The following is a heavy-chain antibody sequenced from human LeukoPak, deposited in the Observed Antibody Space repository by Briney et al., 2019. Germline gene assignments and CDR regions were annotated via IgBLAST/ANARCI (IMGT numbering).Heavy chain of an antibody. D-gene: IGHD5-24*01. CDR2: INSDGTGP. CDR1: GFTFTRYW. V-gene: IGHV3-74*01. Sequence: GGSLRLSCAASGFTFTRYWMHWVRQGPGKGLVWVSRINSDGTGPIYADSVKGRFTISRDNAKNTLYLDMNSPGAEDTAVYYCARGLDGYSRFDYWGQGTLVTVSS. J-gene: IGHJ4*02. CDR3: ARGLDGYSRFDY.